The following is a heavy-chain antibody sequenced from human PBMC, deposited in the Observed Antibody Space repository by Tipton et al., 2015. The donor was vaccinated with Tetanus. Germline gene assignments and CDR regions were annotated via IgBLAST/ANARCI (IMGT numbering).Heavy chain of an antibody. J-gene: IGHJ4*02. CDR1: GFTFKSYT. V-gene: IGHV3-53*01. Sequence: SLRLSCAASGFTFKSYTMTWVRQAPGKGLEWVSLIYSGGNTYYADSVKGRFTISRDNSKNTLYLQMNSLRAEDAAVYYCNGGSTRAYFDYWGLGTLVTVSS. CDR3: NGGSTRAYFDY. CDR2: IYSGGNT. D-gene: IGHD2-2*01.